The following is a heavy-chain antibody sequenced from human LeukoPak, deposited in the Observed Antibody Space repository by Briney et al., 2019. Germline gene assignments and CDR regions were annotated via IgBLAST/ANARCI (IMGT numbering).Heavy chain of an antibody. CDR2: ISGSGGST. J-gene: IGHJ4*02. Sequence: GGSLRLSCAASGFTVSSNYMSWVRQAPGKGLEWVSAISGSGGSTYYADSVKGRFTISRDNSQNTLYLQMTSLRAEDTAVYYCAKSSLRRKYSSGLGYFDYWGQGTLVTVSS. CDR3: AKSSLRRKYSSGLGYFDY. D-gene: IGHD6-19*01. V-gene: IGHV3-23*01. CDR1: GFTVSSNY.